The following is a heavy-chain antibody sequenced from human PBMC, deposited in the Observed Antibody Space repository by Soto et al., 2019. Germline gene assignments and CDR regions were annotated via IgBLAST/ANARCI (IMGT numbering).Heavy chain of an antibody. J-gene: IGHJ5*02. D-gene: IGHD6-13*01. Sequence: QMQLVESGGGVVQPGRSLRLSCAASGFTFSSYGMHWVRQAPGKGLEWVAVIWYDGSNKYYADSVKGRFTISRDNSKNTLYLQMNSLRAEDTAVYYCARMIAAAGTRWFDPWGQGTLVTVSS. CDR1: GFTFSSYG. CDR2: IWYDGSNK. V-gene: IGHV3-33*01. CDR3: ARMIAAAGTRWFDP.